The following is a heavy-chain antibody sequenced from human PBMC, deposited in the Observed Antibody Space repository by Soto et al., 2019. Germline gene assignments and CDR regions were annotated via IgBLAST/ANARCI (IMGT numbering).Heavy chain of an antibody. CDR2: ITTDKGKT. D-gene: IGHD1-1*01. CDR3: VRTIQPGTTTYFDS. J-gene: IGHJ4*02. CDR1: VYTFTSFG. V-gene: IGHV1-18*01. Sequence: ASVKVSGKTSVYTFTSFGISWVRQAPGQGLEWMGWITTDKGKTNYAQKFQGRVTMTTDTSTSTAYMELRSLKTEDTAVYFCVRTIQPGTTTYFDSWGQGTLVTVSS.